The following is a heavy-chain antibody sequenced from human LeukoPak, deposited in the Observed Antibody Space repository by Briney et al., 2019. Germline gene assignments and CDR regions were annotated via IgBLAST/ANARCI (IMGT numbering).Heavy chain of an antibody. CDR3: AKDVRYGSGFVYYGMDV. D-gene: IGHD3-10*01. V-gene: IGHV3-30*18. CDR2: ISYDGSNK. J-gene: IGHJ6*04. CDR1: GFTFSSYG. Sequence: GGSLRLSCAASGFTFSSYGMHWVRQAPGKGLEWVAVISYDGSNKYYVDSVKGRFTISRDNSKNTLYLQMNSLRAEDTAVYYCAKDVRYGSGFVYYGMDVWGKGTTVTVSS.